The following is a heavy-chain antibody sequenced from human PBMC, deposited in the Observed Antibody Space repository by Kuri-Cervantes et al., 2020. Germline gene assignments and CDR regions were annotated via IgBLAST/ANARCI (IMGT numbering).Heavy chain of an antibody. J-gene: IGHJ6*03. V-gene: IGHV1-18*01. Sequence: ASVKVSCKASGYTFTSYGISWVRQAPGQGLEWMGWISAYNGNTNYAQKLQGGVTMTTDTSTSTAYMELRSLRSDDTAVYYCARVRSGYYNGYYYYYYMDVWGKGTTVTVSS. CDR2: ISAYNGNT. D-gene: IGHD3-9*01. CDR1: GYTFTSYG. CDR3: ARVRSGYYNGYYYYYYMDV.